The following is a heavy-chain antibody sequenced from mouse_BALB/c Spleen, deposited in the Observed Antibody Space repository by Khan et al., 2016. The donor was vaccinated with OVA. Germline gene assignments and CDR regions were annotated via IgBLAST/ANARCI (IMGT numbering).Heavy chain of an antibody. Sequence: VQLQQSGPELVKPGASVKISCKTSGYTFTEYTLHWVKQSHGKSLEWIGVINTKNGATTYNQKFKGKATLTVDKSSSTAYMEFRRLTSEDSAVYYCARDAGRYWGRATSVTVSS. CDR1: GYTFTEYT. CDR2: INTKNGAT. CDR3: ARDAGRY. V-gene: IGHV1-18*01. D-gene: IGHD3-3*01. J-gene: IGHJ4*01.